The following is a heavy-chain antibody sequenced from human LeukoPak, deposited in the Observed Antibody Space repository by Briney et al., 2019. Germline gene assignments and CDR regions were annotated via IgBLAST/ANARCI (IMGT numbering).Heavy chain of an antibody. Sequence: GGSLRLSCAASGFTFSSYWMTWVRQAPGKGLEWVANIKLDVSETYYVDSVRGRFTISRDNTKNSLYLQMDSLRAEDTAVYYCAKGHSGSYSPLFHYWGQGTLVTVSS. D-gene: IGHD3-10*01. CDR1: GFTFSSYW. J-gene: IGHJ4*02. V-gene: IGHV3-7*01. CDR3: AKGHSGSYSPLFHY. CDR2: IKLDVSET.